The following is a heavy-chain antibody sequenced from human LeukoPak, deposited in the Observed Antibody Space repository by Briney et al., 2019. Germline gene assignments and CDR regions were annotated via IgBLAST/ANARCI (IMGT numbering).Heavy chain of an antibody. D-gene: IGHD4-17*01. CDR3: AKDLHPNGDLIPDAFDI. CDR2: ISGSGGST. CDR1: GFTFSSYA. Sequence: GGSLRLSCAAPGFTFSSYAMSWVRQAPGKGLEWVSAISGSGGSTYYADSVKGRFTISRDNSKNTLYLQMNSLRAEDTAVYYCAKDLHPNGDLIPDAFDIWGQGTMVTVSS. J-gene: IGHJ3*02. V-gene: IGHV3-23*01.